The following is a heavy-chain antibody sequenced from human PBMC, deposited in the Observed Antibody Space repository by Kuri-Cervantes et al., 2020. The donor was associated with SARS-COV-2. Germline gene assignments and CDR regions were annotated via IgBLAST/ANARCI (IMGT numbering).Heavy chain of an antibody. D-gene: IGHD2-2*01. V-gene: IGHV3-43D*03. CDR1: GFTFDDYA. Sequence: GESLKISWAASGFTFDDYAMHWVRQAPGKGLEWVSLISWDGGSTYYADSVKGRFTISRDNAKNSLYLQMNSLRAEDTAVYYCARENSVVPAAKHPIDIWGQGTMVTVSS. CDR2: ISWDGGST. CDR3: ARENSVVPAAKHPIDI. J-gene: IGHJ3*02.